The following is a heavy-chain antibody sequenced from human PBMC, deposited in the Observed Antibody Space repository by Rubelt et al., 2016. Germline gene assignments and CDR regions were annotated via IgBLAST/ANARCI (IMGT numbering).Heavy chain of an antibody. CDR1: GFTFSSYS. Sequence: ASGFTFSSYSMNWVRQAPGKGLEWVSSISSSSSYIYYADSVKGRFTISRDNAKNSLYLQMNSLRAEDTAVYYCARDLGDSSGYYSVRLGYWGQGTLVTVSS. V-gene: IGHV3-21*01. D-gene: IGHD3-22*01. CDR2: ISSSSSYI. CDR3: ARDLGDSSGYYSVRLGY. J-gene: IGHJ4*02.